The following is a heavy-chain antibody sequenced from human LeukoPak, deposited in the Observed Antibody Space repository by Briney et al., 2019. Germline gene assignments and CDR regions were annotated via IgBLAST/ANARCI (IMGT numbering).Heavy chain of an antibody. CDR1: GYSFTTYW. CDR3: ARPRGTGSGYYSDGFDI. D-gene: IGHD3-22*01. CDR2: IYPGDSDT. J-gene: IGHJ3*02. V-gene: IGHV5-51*01. Sequence: GDSRKISGKGSGYSFTTYWIGWVRQLPGKGLEGMGIIYPGDSDTRYRPSCQGQVTLSANQSISTPYLQWTSRKASAPAMYYCARPRGTGSGYYSDGFDIWGQGTMVTVSS.